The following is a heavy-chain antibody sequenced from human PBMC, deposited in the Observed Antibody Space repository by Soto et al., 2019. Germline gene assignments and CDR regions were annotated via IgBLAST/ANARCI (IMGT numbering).Heavy chain of an antibody. J-gene: IGHJ4*02. D-gene: IGHD5-18*01. Sequence: TSETLSLTCTVSGGSISSSSYYWGWFRQPPGKGLEWIGSIYYSGSTYYNPSLKSRVTISVDTSKNQFSLKLSSVTAADTAVYYCARVEMDTICLNWGQGTLVTVSS. CDR2: IYYSGST. V-gene: IGHV4-39*01. CDR1: GGSISSSSYY. CDR3: ARVEMDTICLN.